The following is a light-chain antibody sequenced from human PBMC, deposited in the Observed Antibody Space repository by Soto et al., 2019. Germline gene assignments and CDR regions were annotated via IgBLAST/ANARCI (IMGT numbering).Light chain of an antibody. CDR2: DAS. Sequence: EVMLTQSPCTLSLSPGDRATLSCRASQSVSNDYVAWVQQKPGQAPRLLIYDASKRATGIPARFSGSGSGTEFTLTISSLQSEDFAVYHCQQYYNWWTFGQGTKVAIK. CDR1: QSVSND. J-gene: IGKJ1*01. V-gene: IGKV3D-15*01. CDR3: QQYYNWWT.